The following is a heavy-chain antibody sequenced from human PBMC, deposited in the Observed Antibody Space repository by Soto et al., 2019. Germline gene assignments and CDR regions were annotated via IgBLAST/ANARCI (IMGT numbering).Heavy chain of an antibody. J-gene: IGHJ6*02. CDR1: GGTFTSYA. V-gene: IGHV1-69*12. Sequence: QVQLVQSGAEVKKPGSSVKVSCKASGGTFTSYAISWVRQAPGQGLEWMGGIIPIFGTADYAQKFQGRVRITADESTSTAYMELSSLRSEDTAVYYCATQGLPNYCYYGMDVWGQGTTVTVSS. D-gene: IGHD5-18*01. CDR3: ATQGLPNYCYYGMDV. CDR2: IIPIFGTA.